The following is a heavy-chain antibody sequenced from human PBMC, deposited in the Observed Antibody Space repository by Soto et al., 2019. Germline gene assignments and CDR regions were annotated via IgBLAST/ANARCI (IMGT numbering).Heavy chain of an antibody. J-gene: IGHJ1*01. CDR3: VTDVSRAVAGAFQH. D-gene: IGHD6-19*01. V-gene: IGHV1-18*01. CDR2: ISAYNGNT. CDR1: GYTFTSYG. Sequence: QVQLVQSGAEVKKPGASVKDSCKASGYTFTSYGISWVRQAPGQGLEWMGWISAYNGNTNYAQKLQGRVTMTTDTSTSTAYMELRSLRSDDTAVYYCVTDVSRAVAGAFQHWGQGTLVTVSS.